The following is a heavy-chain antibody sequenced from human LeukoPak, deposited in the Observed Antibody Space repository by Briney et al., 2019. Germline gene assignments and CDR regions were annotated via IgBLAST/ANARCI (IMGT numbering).Heavy chain of an antibody. Sequence: GGSLRLSCVASGFTFSHYAMHWVRQSPGRRLEWVSVIEYDGDHSFNADSVEGRFTISRDNSKNTVYLQMDSLRPDDTGIYFCARSKDYGSHLSSFYWGQGTLVTVSS. CDR1: GFTFSHYA. CDR3: ARSKDYGSHLSSFY. V-gene: IGHV3-30*03. D-gene: IGHD4-17*01. J-gene: IGHJ4*02. CDR2: IEYDGDHS.